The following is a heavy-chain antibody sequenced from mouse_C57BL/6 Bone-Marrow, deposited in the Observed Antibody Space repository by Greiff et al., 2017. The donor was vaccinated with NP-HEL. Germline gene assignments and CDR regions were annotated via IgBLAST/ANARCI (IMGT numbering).Heavy chain of an antibody. CDR1: GYTFTSYG. CDR3: ARRPLYAMDY. CDR2: IYPRSGNT. J-gene: IGHJ4*01. Sequence: QVQLQQSGAELARPGASVKLSCKASGYTFTSYGISWVKQRTGQGLEWIGEIYPRSGNTYYNEKFKGKATLTADKSSSTAYMELRSLTSEDSAVYFCARRPLYAMDYWGQGTSVTVSS. V-gene: IGHV1-81*01.